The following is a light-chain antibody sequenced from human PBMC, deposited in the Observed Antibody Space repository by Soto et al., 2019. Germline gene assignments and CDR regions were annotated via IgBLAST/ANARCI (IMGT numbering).Light chain of an antibody. CDR3: AAWDDSLNGYV. Sequence: QSVLTQPPSASGTPGQRVTISCSGGSSNIGSNTVNWYQQLPGTAPKLLIYSNNQRPSGVPDRFSGSKSGTSASLAISGLQSEDGADYYCAAWDDSLNGYVFGTGTKVTVL. CDR1: SSNIGSNT. V-gene: IGLV1-44*01. J-gene: IGLJ1*01. CDR2: SNN.